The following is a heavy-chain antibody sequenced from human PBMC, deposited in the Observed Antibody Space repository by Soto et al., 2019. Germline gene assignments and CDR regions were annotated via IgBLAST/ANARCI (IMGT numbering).Heavy chain of an antibody. V-gene: IGHV4-61*01. CDR3: ARVTTVTSFGS. D-gene: IGHD4-4*01. Sequence: QVQLQESGPGLVKPSETLSLTCSVSGGSVSSGSHYWSWIRQPPGKGLEWIGYIYYSGSTNYNPSLKSXXIXSGXTSKSQCSLKLSSVTAADTAVYYCARVTTVTSFGSWGQGTLVTVSS. CDR1: GGSVSSGSHY. CDR2: IYYSGST. J-gene: IGHJ4*02.